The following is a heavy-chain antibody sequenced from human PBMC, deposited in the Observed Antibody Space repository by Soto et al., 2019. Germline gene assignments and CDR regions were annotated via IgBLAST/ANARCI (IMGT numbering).Heavy chain of an antibody. D-gene: IGHD6-19*01. V-gene: IGHV4-39*01. CDR1: GGSISSNSYY. CDR2: IYYSGST. J-gene: IGHJ4*02. CDR3: ARHSSGWYRFDY. Sequence: KSSETLSLTCTVSGGSISSNSYYWGWIRQSPGKGLEWIGSIYYSGSTYYSPSLNSRVTISVDTSNNQFSLKLTSVTAADTAVYYCARHSSGWYRFDYWGQGILVTVSS.